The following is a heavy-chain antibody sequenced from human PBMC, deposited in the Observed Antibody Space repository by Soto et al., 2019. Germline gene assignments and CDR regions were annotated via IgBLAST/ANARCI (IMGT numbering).Heavy chain of an antibody. D-gene: IGHD6-19*01. CDR2: TYYRSKWYN. V-gene: IGHV6-1*01. Sequence: SQTLSLTCAISGDSVSSNSAAWNWIRQSPSRGLEWLGRTYYRSKWYNDYAVSVKSRITINPDTSKNKFSLQLNSVTPEDTAVYYCARSRRQQWLLQDWFDPWGQVTLVTVSS. CDR1: GDSVSSNSAA. CDR3: ARSRRQQWLLQDWFDP. J-gene: IGHJ5*02.